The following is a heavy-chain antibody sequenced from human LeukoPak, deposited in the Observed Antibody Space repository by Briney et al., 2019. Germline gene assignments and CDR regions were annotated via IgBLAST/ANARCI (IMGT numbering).Heavy chain of an antibody. CDR3: AKDPNPGSSTPGIDY. Sequence: PGGSLRLSCAASGFTFDDYGMSWVRQAPGKGLEWVSGINWNGGSTGYADSVKGRFTISRDNSKNTLYLQMNSLRAEDTAVYYCAKDPNPGSSTPGIDYWGQGTLVTVSS. CDR1: GFTFDDYG. V-gene: IGHV3-20*04. CDR2: INWNGGST. J-gene: IGHJ4*02. D-gene: IGHD3-10*01.